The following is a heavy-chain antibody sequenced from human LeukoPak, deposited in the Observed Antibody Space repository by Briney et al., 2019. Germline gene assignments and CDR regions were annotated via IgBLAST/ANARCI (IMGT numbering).Heavy chain of an antibody. D-gene: IGHD2-15*01. CDR1: GGSISSSSYY. CDR2: IYYSGST. Sequence: SETLSLTCTVSGGSISSSSYYWGWIRQPPGKGLEWIGNIYYSGSTYYNPSLKSRVTISVDTSKNQFSLKLSSVTAADTAVYYCARTVGSWFDPWGQGTLVTVSS. V-gene: IGHV4-39*07. J-gene: IGHJ5*02. CDR3: ARTVGSWFDP.